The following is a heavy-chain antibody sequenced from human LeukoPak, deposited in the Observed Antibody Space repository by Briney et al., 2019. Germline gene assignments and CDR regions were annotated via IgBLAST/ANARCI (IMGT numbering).Heavy chain of an antibody. Sequence: GGSLRLSCAASGFTFSRYSMHWVRQAPGKGLVWVSHVNSDGSGTDYADSVKGRFTISRDNAKNTLYLQMNSLRFEDTAVYYCVCLGLGGLSLDWGQGTLVTVSS. D-gene: IGHD3-16*01. CDR3: VCLGLGGLSLD. V-gene: IGHV3-74*01. CDR2: VNSDGSGT. J-gene: IGHJ4*02. CDR1: GFTFSRYS.